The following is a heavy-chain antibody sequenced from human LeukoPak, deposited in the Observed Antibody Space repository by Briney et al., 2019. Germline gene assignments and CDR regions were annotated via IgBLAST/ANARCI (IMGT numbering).Heavy chain of an antibody. CDR2: ISYDGSNK. J-gene: IGHJ4*02. D-gene: IGHD6-6*01. Sequence: GRSLRLSCAASGFTFSSYAMHWVRQAPGKGLEWVAVISYDGSNKYYADSVKGRFTISRDSSKNTLYLQMNSLRAEDTAVYYCARAHMASSSVLHYWGQGTLVTVSS. CDR1: GFTFSSYA. CDR3: ARAHMASSSVLHY. V-gene: IGHV3-30-3*01.